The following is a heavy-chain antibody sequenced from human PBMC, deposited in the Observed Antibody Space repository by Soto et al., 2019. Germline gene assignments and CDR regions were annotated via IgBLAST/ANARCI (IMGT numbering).Heavy chain of an antibody. Sequence: QVHLQESGPGLVKPSGALSLNCAVSRGSISSANWWSWVRQAPGKGLEWIGEVFHSGNTNYNPSLMSRVSMSIDKSKNPFSLTLNSVTAADTASYYCARVALTGTAEYFFSHMDRWGKVTAVTVAS. V-gene: IGHV4-4*02. J-gene: IGHJ6*03. D-gene: IGHD1-7*01. CDR3: ARVALTGTAEYFFSHMDR. CDR2: VFHSGNT. CDR1: RGSISSANW.